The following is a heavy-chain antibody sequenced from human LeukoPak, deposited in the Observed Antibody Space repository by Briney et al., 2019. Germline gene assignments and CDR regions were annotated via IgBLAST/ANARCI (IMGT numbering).Heavy chain of an antibody. CDR2: IKHDGSEK. CDR1: GFSFNSDW. V-gene: IGHV3-7*03. D-gene: IGHD1-1*01. J-gene: IGHJ4*02. CDR3: ARKGELERRRSWDY. Sequence: GSLRLSCAASGFSFNSDWMDWVRQAPGKGLEWVANIKHDGSEKNCLDSVKGRFTISRDNAKNSLYLQMSSLRAEDTAVYYCARKGELERRRSWDYWGQGTLVTVSS.